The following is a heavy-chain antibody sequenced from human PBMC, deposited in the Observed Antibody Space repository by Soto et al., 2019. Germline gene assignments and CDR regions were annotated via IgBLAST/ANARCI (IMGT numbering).Heavy chain of an antibody. J-gene: IGHJ3*02. CDR3: ARDATPEGTDYDAFDI. V-gene: IGHV4-59*01. D-gene: IGHD5-12*01. CDR1: GGSISSYY. CDR2: IYYSGST. Sequence: QVQLQESGPGLVKPSETLSLTCTVSGGSISSYYWSWIRQPPGKGLEWIGYIYYSGSTNYNPSLKSRVTISVDTSKNQFSLKLSSVTAADTAVYYCARDATPEGTDYDAFDIWGQGTMVTVSS.